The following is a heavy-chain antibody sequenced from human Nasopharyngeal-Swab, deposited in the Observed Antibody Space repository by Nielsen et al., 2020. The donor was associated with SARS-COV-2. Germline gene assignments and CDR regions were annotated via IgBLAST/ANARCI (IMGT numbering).Heavy chain of an antibody. J-gene: IGHJ4*02. CDR3: SRCGGSCYTGKDY. CDR2: IRSKGNRYAT. V-gene: IGHV3-73*01. Sequence: GESLKISCSASGFIFKNYAMNWVRQASGKGLEWVGRIRSKGNRYATEYAASVEGRFTISRDDSKNTAYLQMNSLMTEDTAVYYCSRCGGSCYTGKDYWGQGTLVTVSS. CDR1: GFIFKNYA. D-gene: IGHD2-15*01.